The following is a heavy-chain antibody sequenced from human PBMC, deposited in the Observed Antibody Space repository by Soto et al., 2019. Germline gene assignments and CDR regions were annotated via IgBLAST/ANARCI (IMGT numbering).Heavy chain of an antibody. Sequence: ASVKVSCKASGYTFTSYGISWVRQAPGQGLEWMGWISAYNGNTNYAQKLQGRVTMTTDTSTSTAYMELRSLRSDDTAVYYCARDGFSGDLPHHFDYWGQGTLVTVSS. V-gene: IGHV1-18*01. CDR3: ARDGFSGDLPHHFDY. CDR1: GYTFTSYG. CDR2: ISAYNGNT. J-gene: IGHJ4*02. D-gene: IGHD7-27*01.